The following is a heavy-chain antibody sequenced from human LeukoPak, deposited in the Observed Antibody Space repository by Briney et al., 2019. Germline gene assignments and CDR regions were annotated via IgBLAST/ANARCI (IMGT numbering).Heavy chain of an antibody. Sequence: SVKVSCKASGGTFSSYAISWVRQAPGQGLEWTGGIIPIFGTANYAQKFQGRVTITADESTSTAYMELSSLRSEDTAVYYCARYSSAIDAFDIWGQGTMVTVSS. V-gene: IGHV1-69*13. J-gene: IGHJ3*02. CDR1: GGTFSSYA. D-gene: IGHD6-19*01. CDR2: IIPIFGTA. CDR3: ARYSSAIDAFDI.